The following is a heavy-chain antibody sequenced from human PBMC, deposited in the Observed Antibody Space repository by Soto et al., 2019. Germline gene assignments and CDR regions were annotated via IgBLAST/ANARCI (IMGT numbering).Heavy chain of an antibody. Sequence: XTLSLPCAVYGXSFSNRYCTWIRRSPARGLEWVGEINYSGSTRYNWSLGSRVTISVDRSKNQFYLVVTSLTDEDTAVYYCARGVVYRDVGLAYGMDVWGQGTTGTVSS. CDR1: GXSFSNRY. D-gene: IGHD3-22*01. CDR3: ARGVVYRDVGLAYGMDV. J-gene: IGHJ6*02. V-gene: IGHV4-34*01. CDR2: INYSGST.